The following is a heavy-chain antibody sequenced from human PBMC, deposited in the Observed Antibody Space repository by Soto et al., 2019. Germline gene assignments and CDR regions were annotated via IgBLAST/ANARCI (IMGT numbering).Heavy chain of an antibody. J-gene: IGHJ6*02. Sequence: ASVKVSCKASGYSVSDYFIQWVRQAPGQGLEWVAWIDPKSAATNYAKKFQGRVSLTWDTSFSTAYMELTRLRPDDTAVYYCARIKWGLDYYNGMDVWGQGTTVTVSS. V-gene: IGHV1-2*02. CDR1: GYSVSDYF. D-gene: IGHD1-26*01. CDR3: ARIKWGLDYYNGMDV. CDR2: IDPKSAAT.